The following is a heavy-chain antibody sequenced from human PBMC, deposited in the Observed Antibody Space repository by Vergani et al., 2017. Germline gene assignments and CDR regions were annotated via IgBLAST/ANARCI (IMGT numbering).Heavy chain of an antibody. V-gene: IGHV4-34*01. CDR2: INLSGST. CDR1: GGSFSGYY. J-gene: IGHJ1*01. Sequence: QVQLQQWGAGLLKPSETLSLTCAVYGGSFSGYYWSWIRQPPGKGLEWIGEINLSGSTNYNPSLKSRVTISVDTSKNQFSLKLSSVTAADTAVYYCATSHPRYCSSTSCYGAVYFQHWGQGTLVTVSS. D-gene: IGHD2-2*01. CDR3: ATSHPRYCSSTSCYGAVYFQH.